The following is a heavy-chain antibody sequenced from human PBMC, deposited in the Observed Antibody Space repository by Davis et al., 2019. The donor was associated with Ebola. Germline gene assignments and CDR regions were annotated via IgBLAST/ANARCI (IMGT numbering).Heavy chain of an antibody. Sequence: AASVKVSCKASGGTFSSYAISWVRQAPGQGLEWMGGIIPIFGTANYAQKFQGRVTITADESTSTAYMELRSLRSDDTAVYYCARDLGGVIVRYYYYGMDVWGQGTTVTVSS. J-gene: IGHJ6*02. CDR2: IIPIFGTA. CDR3: ARDLGGVIVRYYYYGMDV. CDR1: GGTFSSYA. V-gene: IGHV1-69*13. D-gene: IGHD3-16*02.